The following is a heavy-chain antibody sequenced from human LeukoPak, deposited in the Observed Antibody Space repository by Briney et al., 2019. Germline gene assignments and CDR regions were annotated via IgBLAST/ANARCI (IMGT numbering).Heavy chain of an antibody. V-gene: IGHV3-23*01. CDR2: IGSDYDR. Sequence: GGSLRLSCTASGFAFGSYAMAWVRQAPGKGLEGVAAIGSDYDRVHEDSVKGRFTISRDNSKSTLYLQMDNLRPEDTAVYFCAKSAGVATIYFDCWGQGAMVTVSS. CDR1: GFAFGSYA. J-gene: IGHJ4*02. CDR3: AKSAGVATIYFDC. D-gene: IGHD5-12*01.